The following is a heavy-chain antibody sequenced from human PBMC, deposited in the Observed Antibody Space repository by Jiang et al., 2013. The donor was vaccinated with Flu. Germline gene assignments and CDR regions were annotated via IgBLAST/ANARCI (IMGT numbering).Heavy chain of an antibody. D-gene: IGHD6-13*01. V-gene: IGHV1-3*01. Sequence: SGAEVKKPGASVKVSCKASGCTFTSYAMHWVRQAPGQRLEWMGWINAGNGNTKYSQKFQGRVTITRDTSASTAYMELSSLRSEDTAVYYCARATWNKYSSSWYLSQHWGQGTLVTVSS. CDR3: ARATWNKYSSSWYLSQH. J-gene: IGHJ1*01. CDR2: INAGNGNT. CDR1: GCTFTSYA.